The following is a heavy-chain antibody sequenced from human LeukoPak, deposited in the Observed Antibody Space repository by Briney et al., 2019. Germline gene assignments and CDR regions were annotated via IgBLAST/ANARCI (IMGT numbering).Heavy chain of an antibody. V-gene: IGHV3-21*01. CDR3: ATDGSGWYSDY. J-gene: IGHJ4*02. CDR2: ISSSSSYI. CDR1: GFTFSSYS. D-gene: IGHD6-19*01. Sequence: GGSLRLSCAASGFTFSSYSMNWVRQAPGKGLEWVSPISSSSSYIYYADSVKGRFTISRDNAKNSLYLQMNSLRAEDTAVYYCATDGSGWYSDYWGQGTLVTVSS.